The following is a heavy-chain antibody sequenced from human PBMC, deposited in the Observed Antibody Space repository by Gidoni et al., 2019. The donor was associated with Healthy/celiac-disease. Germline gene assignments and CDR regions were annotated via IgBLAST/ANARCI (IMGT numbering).Heavy chain of an antibody. CDR1: GYTFTSYG. CDR3: ARVSWGYCSGGSCYSAGDY. CDR2: ISAYNGNT. V-gene: IGHV1-18*01. J-gene: IGHJ4*02. Sequence: QVQLVQSGAEGKKPGASVKGSCKASGYTFTSYGISWVRQAPGQGLEWMGWISAYNGNTNYAQKLQGRVTMTTDTSTSTAYMELRSLRSDDTAVYYCARVSWGYCSGGSCYSAGDYWGQGTLVTVSS. D-gene: IGHD2-15*01.